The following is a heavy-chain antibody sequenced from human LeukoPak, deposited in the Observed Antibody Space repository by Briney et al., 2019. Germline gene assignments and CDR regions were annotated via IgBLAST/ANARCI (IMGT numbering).Heavy chain of an antibody. Sequence: PSETLSLTCTVSGGSISSYYWSWIRQPPGKGLEWIGYIYYSGSTNYNPSLKSRVTISVDTSKNQFSLKLSSVTAADTAVYYCARDIEIQPFDYWGQGTLVTVSS. CDR3: ARDIEIQPFDY. CDR1: GGSISSYY. J-gene: IGHJ4*02. CDR2: IYYSGST. D-gene: IGHD5-18*01. V-gene: IGHV4-59*12.